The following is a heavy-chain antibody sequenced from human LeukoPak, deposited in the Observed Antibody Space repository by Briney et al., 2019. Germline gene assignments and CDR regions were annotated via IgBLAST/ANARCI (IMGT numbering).Heavy chain of an antibody. CDR1: GFTFSSYS. V-gene: IGHV3-21*01. CDR2: ISSSSSYI. J-gene: IGHJ6*04. CDR3: ARGGNSNYYYYYGMDV. D-gene: IGHD4-23*01. Sequence: PGGSLRLSCAASGFTFSSYSMNWVRQAPGKGLEWVSSISSSSSYIYYADSVKGRFTISRDNAKNSRYLQMNSLRAEDTAVYYCARGGNSNYYYYYGMDVWGKGTTVTVSS.